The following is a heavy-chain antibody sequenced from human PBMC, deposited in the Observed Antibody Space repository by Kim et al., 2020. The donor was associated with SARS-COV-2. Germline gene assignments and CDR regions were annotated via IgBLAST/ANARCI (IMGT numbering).Heavy chain of an antibody. D-gene: IGHD3-10*01. Sequence: GGSLRLSCAASGFTFSSYGMHWVRQAPGKGLEWVAVIWCDGSNKYYADSVKGRFTISRDNSKNTLYLQMNSLRAEDTAVYYCARDGEDGVGWVREQPHYYFYGMDVWGQGTTVTVSS. CDR3: ARDGEDGVGWVREQPHYYFYGMDV. V-gene: IGHV3-33*01. CDR1: GFTFSSYG. CDR2: IWCDGSNK. J-gene: IGHJ6*02.